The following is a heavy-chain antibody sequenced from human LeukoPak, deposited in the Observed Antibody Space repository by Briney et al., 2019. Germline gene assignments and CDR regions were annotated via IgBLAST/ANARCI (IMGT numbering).Heavy chain of an antibody. CDR3: ARDGDSYGYFDY. V-gene: IGHV4-31*03. CDR1: GGSISSGGYY. J-gene: IGHJ4*02. CDR2: IYYSGST. D-gene: IGHD3-10*01. Sequence: PSETLFLTCTVSGGSISSGGYYWSWIRQHPGKGLEWIGYIYYSGSTYYNPSLKSRVTISVDTSKNQFSLKLSSVTAADTAVYYCARDGDSYGYFDYWGQGTLVTVSS.